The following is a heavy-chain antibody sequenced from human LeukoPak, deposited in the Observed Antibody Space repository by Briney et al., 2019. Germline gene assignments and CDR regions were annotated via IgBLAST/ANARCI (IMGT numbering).Heavy chain of an antibody. CDR1: GYTFTSYG. CDR2: ISAYNGNT. CDR3: ARDLGELRGALDDDY. V-gene: IGHV1-18*01. J-gene: IGHJ4*02. D-gene: IGHD3-10*01. Sequence: ASVKVSCKASGYTFTSYGISWVRQAPGQGLEWMGWISAYNGNTNYAQKLQGRVTMTTDTSTSTAYMGLRSLRSDDTAVYYCARDLGELRGALDDDYWGQGTLVTVSS.